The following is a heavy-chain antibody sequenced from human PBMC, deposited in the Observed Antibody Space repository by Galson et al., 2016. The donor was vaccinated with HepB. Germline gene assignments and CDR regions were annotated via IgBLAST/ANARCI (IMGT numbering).Heavy chain of an antibody. V-gene: IGHV4-31*03. CDR2: IYYSGRT. CDR3: AGIQQWLQYAMDV. CDR1: GDSISSGGYY. Sequence: TLSLTCTVSGDSISSGGYYWTWIRQHPGQGLEWIGYIYYSGRTFYNPSLKSRVSIPLDTSKNQFSLRLRSVTAADTAVYYCAGIQQWLQYAMDVWGQGTTVTVSS. D-gene: IGHD5-18*01. J-gene: IGHJ6*02.